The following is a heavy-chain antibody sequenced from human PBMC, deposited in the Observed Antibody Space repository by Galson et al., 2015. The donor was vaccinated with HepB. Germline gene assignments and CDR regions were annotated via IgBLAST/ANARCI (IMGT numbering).Heavy chain of an antibody. CDR1: GFTFSSYA. V-gene: IGHV3-30*18. Sequence: SLRLSCAASGFTFSSYAMSWVRQAPGKGLEWVAVISYDGSNKYYADSVKGRFTISRDNSKNTLYLQMNSLRAEDTAVYYCAKIVGTAMVMIDYWGQGTLVTVSS. D-gene: IGHD5-18*01. J-gene: IGHJ4*02. CDR2: ISYDGSNK. CDR3: AKIVGTAMVMIDY.